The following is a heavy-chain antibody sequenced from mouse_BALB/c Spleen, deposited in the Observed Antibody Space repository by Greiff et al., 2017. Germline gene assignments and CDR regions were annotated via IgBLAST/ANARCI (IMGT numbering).Heavy chain of an antibody. D-gene: IGHD1-1*01. Sequence: EVKLMESGAELVRPGALVKLSCKASGFNIKDYYMHWVKQRPEQGLEWIGWIDPENGNTIYDPKFQGKASITADTSSNTAYLQLSSLTSEDTAVYYCARGGPYYYGSSYVMDYWGQGTSVTVSS. J-gene: IGHJ4*01. CDR2: IDPENGNT. CDR3: ARGGPYYYGSSYVMDY. CDR1: GFNIKDYY. V-gene: IGHV14-1*02.